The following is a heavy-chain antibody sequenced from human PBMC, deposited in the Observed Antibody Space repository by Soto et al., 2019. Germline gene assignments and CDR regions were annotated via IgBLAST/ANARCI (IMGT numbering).Heavy chain of an antibody. CDR3: ARPLSVDGIAAAPDAFDI. Sequence: GESLKISCKGSGYSFTSYWIGWVRQMPGKGLELMGIIYPGDSDTRYSPSFQGQVTISADKSISTAYLQWSSLKASDTAMYYCARPLSVDGIAAAPDAFDIWGQGTMVTVSS. D-gene: IGHD6-13*01. CDR2: IYPGDSDT. CDR1: GYSFTSYW. J-gene: IGHJ3*02. V-gene: IGHV5-51*01.